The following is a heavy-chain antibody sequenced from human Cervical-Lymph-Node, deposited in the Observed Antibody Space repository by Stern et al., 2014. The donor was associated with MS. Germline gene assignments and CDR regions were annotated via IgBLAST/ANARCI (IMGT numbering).Heavy chain of an antibody. CDR2: IYYSWST. D-gene: IGHD4-17*01. CDR1: GGSISSSSYY. CDR3: ARHDRYGDNWFDP. Sequence: QLQLQESGPGLVKPSETLSLTCTVSGGSISSSSYYWGWIRQPPGKGLEXIGSIYYSWSTYYNPSLNTRVPISVDTTKKQFSLKRSSVTAADTAVYYCARHDRYGDNWFDPWGQGTLVTVSS. V-gene: IGHV4-39*01. J-gene: IGHJ5*02.